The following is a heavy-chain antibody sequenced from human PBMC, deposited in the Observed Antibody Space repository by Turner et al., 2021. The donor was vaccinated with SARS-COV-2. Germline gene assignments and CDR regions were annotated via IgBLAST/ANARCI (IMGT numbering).Heavy chain of an antibody. CDR1: RFSFSDAW. Sequence: EVQLVVSGGGLVKPRGSLSLSCAASRFSFSDAWMDWVRQAPGKGLEWVVRIKSIPDGATTVYAAPVQGRVSISRDDSKNMVHLQMSSLTTEDTAVYYCCTDLSDDIPHDSLDIWGRGTVVTVSS. V-gene: IGHV3-15*01. CDR3: CTDLSDDIPHDSLDI. CDR2: IKSIPDGATT. J-gene: IGHJ3*02. D-gene: IGHD3-9*01.